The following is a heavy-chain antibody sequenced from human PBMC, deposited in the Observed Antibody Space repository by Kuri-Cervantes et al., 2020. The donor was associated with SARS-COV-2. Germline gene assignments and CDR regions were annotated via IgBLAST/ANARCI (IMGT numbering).Heavy chain of an antibody. CDR2: IKQDGSEK. J-gene: IGHJ4*02. CDR1: GFTFSSYW. D-gene: IGHD1-1*01. Sequence: GGSLRLSCAAPGFTFSSYWMSWVRQAPGKGLEWMTNIKQDGSEKHYVDSVKGRFTISRDNAKNSLYLQMNSLRAEDTAVYYCARDWKAFDYWGQGTLVTVSS. CDR3: ARDWKAFDY. V-gene: IGHV3-7*01.